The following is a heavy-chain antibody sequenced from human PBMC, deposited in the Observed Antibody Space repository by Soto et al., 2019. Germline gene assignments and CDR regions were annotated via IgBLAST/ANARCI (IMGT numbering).Heavy chain of an antibody. D-gene: IGHD6-13*01. CDR2: INAGNGNT. CDR3: ARDGSYSSSWPLD. V-gene: IGHV1-3*05. J-gene: IGHJ4*02. CDR1: GYTFTSYA. Sequence: QVQLVQSGAEEKKPGASVKVSCKASGYTFTSYAMHWVRQAPGQRLEWMGWINAGNGNTKYSQKFQGRVTITRDTSASKAYMELSSLRSEDTAVYYCARDGSYSSSWPLDWGQGTLVTVSS.